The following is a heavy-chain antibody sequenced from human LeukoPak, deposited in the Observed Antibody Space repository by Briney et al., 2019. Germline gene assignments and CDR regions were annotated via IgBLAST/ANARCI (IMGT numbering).Heavy chain of an antibody. V-gene: IGHV3-48*03. J-gene: IGHJ4*02. CDR3: ARGTYGDSF. Sequence: GGSLRLSCAASGFTFSSYEMIWVRQAPGKGLEWVSYISGSGSLIYYTDSVKGRFTISRDNAKNSLYLRMNSLRAEDTAVYYCARGTYGDSFWGQGTLVTVSS. D-gene: IGHD4-17*01. CDR1: GFTFSSYE. CDR2: ISGSGSLI.